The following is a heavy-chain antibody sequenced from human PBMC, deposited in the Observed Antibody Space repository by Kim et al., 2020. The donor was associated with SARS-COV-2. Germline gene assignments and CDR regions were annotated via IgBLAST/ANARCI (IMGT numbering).Heavy chain of an antibody. Sequence: SETLSLTCAVYGGSFSGYYWSWIRQPPGKGLEWIGEINHRGSTNYNPSLKSRVTISVDTSKNQFSLKLSSVTAADTAVYYCASNSYYDSSGNHYFDYWGQGTLVTVSS. J-gene: IGHJ4*02. D-gene: IGHD3-22*01. V-gene: IGHV4-34*01. CDR2: INHRGST. CDR3: ASNSYYDSSGNHYFDY. CDR1: GGSFSGYY.